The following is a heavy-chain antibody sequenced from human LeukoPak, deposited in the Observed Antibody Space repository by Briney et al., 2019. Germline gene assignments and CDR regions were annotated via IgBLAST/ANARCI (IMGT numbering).Heavy chain of an antibody. V-gene: IGHV3-21*01. Sequence: GGSLRLSCAASGFTFSSYSMNWVRQAPGKGLEWVSSISSSSSYIYYADSVKGRFTISRDNAKNSLFLQMNSLRAEDTAVYYCARVFGDGSVFRNALHIWGQGTMVSVSS. CDR1: GFTFSSYS. D-gene: IGHD3-10*01. J-gene: IGHJ3*02. CDR2: ISSSSSYI. CDR3: ARVFGDGSVFRNALHI.